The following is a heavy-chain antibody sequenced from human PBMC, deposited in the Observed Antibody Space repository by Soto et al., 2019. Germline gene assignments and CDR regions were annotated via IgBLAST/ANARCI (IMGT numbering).Heavy chain of an antibody. J-gene: IGHJ5*02. CDR3: ARAEWSYAFWSGFDP. V-gene: IGHV3-7*03. CDR2: IKQDGSEK. CDR1: GFTFSSYW. D-gene: IGHD3-3*01. Sequence: LRLSCADSGFTFSSYWMSWVRQAPGKGLEWVANIKQDGSEKYYVDSVKGRFTISRDNAKNSLYLQMNSLRAEDTAVYYCARAEWSYAFWSGFDPWGQGTLVTVSS.